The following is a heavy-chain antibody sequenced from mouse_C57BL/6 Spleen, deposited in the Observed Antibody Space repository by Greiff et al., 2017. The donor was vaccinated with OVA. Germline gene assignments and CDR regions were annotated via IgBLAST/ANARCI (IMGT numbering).Heavy chain of an antibody. CDR2: IYPGDGDT. J-gene: IGHJ4*01. Sequence: VKLVESGAELVKPGASVKISCKASGYAFSSYWMNWVKQRPGKGLEWIGQIYPGDGDTNYNGKFKGKATLTADKSSSTAYMQLSSLTSEDSAVYFCAREGTYYAMDYWGQGTSVTVSS. CDR1: GYAFSSYW. CDR3: AREGTYYAMDY. V-gene: IGHV1-80*01. D-gene: IGHD3-3*01.